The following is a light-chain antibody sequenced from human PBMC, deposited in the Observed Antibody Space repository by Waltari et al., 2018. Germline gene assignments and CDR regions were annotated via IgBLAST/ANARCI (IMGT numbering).Light chain of an antibody. CDR3: QQGYNTPYS. CDR1: QGISSW. J-gene: IGKJ2*03. CDR2: AAT. V-gene: IGKV1-12*01. Sequence: EIQMTKSPSSLSASVGDKVTITCRASQGISSWLAWYQQKPGKAPKLLLYAATSLQSGVPSRFSGSGSGTDYTLTISSLQPEDFATYYCQQGYNTPYSFGQGTKVEIK.